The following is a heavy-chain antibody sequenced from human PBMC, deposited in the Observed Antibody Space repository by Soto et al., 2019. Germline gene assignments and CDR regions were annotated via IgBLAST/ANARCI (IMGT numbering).Heavy chain of an antibody. V-gene: IGHV1-69*13. D-gene: IGHD6-19*01. CDR2: IIPIFGTA. CDR1: GGTFSSYA. CDR3: ASPHPHSSGWYGFYYGMDV. J-gene: IGHJ6*02. Sequence: GASVKVSCKASGGTFSSYAISWVRQAPGQGLEWMGGIIPIFGTANYAQKFQGRVTITADESTSTAYMELSSLRSEDTAVYYCASPHPHSSGWYGFYYGMDVWGQGTTVTVSS.